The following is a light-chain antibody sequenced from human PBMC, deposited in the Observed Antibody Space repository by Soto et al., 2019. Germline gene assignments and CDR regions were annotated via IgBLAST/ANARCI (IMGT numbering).Light chain of an antibody. J-gene: IGKJ5*01. Sequence: DIGMTQWPATLSVSPGERATLPCRASQGVXGDLDWYQQRPGQAPRFLXYDASNRATGIPVRLSGSGSGTAFTLTISSLEPEYFAVYYCQQRSNWPITFGQGTRLEIK. CDR2: DAS. CDR1: QGVXGD. V-gene: IGKV3-11*01. CDR3: QQRSNWPIT.